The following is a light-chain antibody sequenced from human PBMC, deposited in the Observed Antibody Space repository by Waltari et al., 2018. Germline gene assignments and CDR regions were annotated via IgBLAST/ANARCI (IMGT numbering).Light chain of an antibody. CDR1: SSDDGGYNY. Sequence: QSALTQPASVSGSPGQSITISCTGTSSDDGGYNYVSWYQQHPGKAPKRMIYDVSKRPSGVSNRFSGSKSGNTASLTISGLQAEDEADYYCSSYTSSSTYVFGTGTKVTVL. CDR3: SSYTSSSTYV. V-gene: IGLV2-14*01. CDR2: DVS. J-gene: IGLJ1*01.